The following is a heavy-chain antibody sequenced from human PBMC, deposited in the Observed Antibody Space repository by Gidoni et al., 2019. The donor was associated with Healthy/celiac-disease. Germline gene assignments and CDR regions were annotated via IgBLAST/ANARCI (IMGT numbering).Heavy chain of an antibody. CDR1: GFTFSSYS. CDR3: ASHRAPSGG. V-gene: IGHV3-48*02. J-gene: IGHJ4*02. CDR2: ISSSSSTI. Sequence: EVQLVESGRGWVQLGGSLRPPCAAAGFTFSSYSMNWVRQAPGKGLEWVSYISSSSSTIYYADSVKGRFTISRDNAKNSLYLQMNSLRDEDTAVYYCASHRAPSGGWGQGTLVTVSS. D-gene: IGHD3-16*01.